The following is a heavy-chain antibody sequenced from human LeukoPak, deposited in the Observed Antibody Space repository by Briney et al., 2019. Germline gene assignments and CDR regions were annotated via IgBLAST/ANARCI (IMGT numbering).Heavy chain of an antibody. CDR1: GFTFSSYN. V-gene: IGHV3-21*01. Sequence: GGSLRLSCAASGFTFSSYNMNWVRQAPGKGLEWVSSISSSSTYIYYTDSVKGRFTISRDNAKNSLYLQMSSLRAEDTAVYYCARSLGSSSWYSFDVWGQGTMVTVSS. D-gene: IGHD6-13*01. CDR2: ISSSSTYI. J-gene: IGHJ3*01. CDR3: ARSLGSSSWYSFDV.